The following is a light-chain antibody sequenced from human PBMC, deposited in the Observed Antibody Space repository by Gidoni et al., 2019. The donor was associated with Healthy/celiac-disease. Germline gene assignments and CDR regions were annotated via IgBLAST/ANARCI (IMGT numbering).Light chain of an antibody. Sequence: DIQMTQSPSSLSASVGDRVTITCRASHHISSYLNWYQQKPGNARKLLIYAAYSLQSGVQSRFSGSVSGTDFNLTISSMQPEDFGNYYCQQSYSTHRTFGQGTKVEIK. V-gene: IGKV1-39*01. CDR2: AAY. CDR3: QQSYSTHRT. CDR1: HHISSY. J-gene: IGKJ1*01.